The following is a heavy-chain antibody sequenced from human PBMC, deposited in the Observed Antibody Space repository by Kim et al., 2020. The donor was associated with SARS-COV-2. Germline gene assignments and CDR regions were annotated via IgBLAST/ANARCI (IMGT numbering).Heavy chain of an antibody. D-gene: IGHD6-6*01. V-gene: IGHV3-9*01. J-gene: IGHJ3*02. Sequence: ADSVKGRFTISRDNAKNSLYLQMNSLRADDTALYYCATLARVQLLGAFDIWGQGTMVTVSS. CDR3: ATLARVQLLGAFDI.